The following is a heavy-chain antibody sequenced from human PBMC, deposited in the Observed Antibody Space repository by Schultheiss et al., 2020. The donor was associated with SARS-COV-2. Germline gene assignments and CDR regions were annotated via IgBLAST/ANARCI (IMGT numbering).Heavy chain of an antibody. Sequence: SVKVSCKASGSTLRSTAFSWVRQAPGQGLEWMGGIIPMFETTQYAQKFQGRVTITADESTGTGYMELNSLRSEDTAVYYCARDGPYSGSSLCYWGQGTLVTVSS. CDR2: IIPMFETT. D-gene: IGHD1-26*01. CDR3: ARDGPYSGSSLCY. J-gene: IGHJ4*02. V-gene: IGHV1-69*13. CDR1: GSTLRSTA.